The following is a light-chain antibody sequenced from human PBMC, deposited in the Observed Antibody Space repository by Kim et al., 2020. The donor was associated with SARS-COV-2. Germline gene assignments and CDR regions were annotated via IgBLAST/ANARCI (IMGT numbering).Light chain of an antibody. CDR1: KLNYRH. CDR3: LAWDSATECV. J-gene: IGLJ1*01. CDR2: QND. V-gene: IGLV3-1*01. Sequence: SYELTQPPSVSVSPGQTASIACSGDKLNYRHVSWYQQKPGQSPVVVIYQNDKRPSGIPERFSGSNSGNTASLTITATQPMDEADYCCLAWDSATECVFGTETKVTVL.